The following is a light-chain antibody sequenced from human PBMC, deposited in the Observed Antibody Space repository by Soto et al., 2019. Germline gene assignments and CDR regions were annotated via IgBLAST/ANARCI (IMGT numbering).Light chain of an antibody. CDR3: QQYGGSSIT. CDR1: QSVSSSY. V-gene: IGKV3-20*01. Sequence: LKQAAGALSLYHGERATLACRASQSVSSSYLAWYQQKPGQAPRLLIYGASSRATGIPDRFSGSGSGTNLTFSISSLAPEDFAVFYWQQYGGSSITFGQGTRLEIK. CDR2: GAS. J-gene: IGKJ5*01.